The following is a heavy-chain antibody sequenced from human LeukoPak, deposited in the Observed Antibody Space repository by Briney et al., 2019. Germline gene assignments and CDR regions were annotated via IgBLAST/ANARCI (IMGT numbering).Heavy chain of an antibody. CDR3: ARASSGYFAFDI. CDR2: IIPIFGTA. J-gene: IGHJ3*02. Sequence: SVKVSCKASGGTFSSYAISWVRQDPGQGLEWMGGIIPIFGTANYAQKFQGRVTITTDESTSTAHMELSSLRSEDTAVYYCARASSGYFAFDIWGQGTMVTVSS. CDR1: GGTFSSYA. V-gene: IGHV1-69*05. D-gene: IGHD3-3*01.